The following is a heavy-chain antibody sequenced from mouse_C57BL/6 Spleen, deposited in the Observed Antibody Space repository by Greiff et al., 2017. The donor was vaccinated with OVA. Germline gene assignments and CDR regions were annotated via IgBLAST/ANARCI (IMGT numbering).Heavy chain of an antibody. CDR1: GFTFSDYG. V-gene: IGHV5-17*01. J-gene: IGHJ1*03. Sequence: EVKLMESGGGLVKPGGSLKLSCAASGFTFSDYGMHWVRQAPEKGLEWVAYISSGSSTIYYADTVKGRFTISRDNAETTLFLQMTSLRSEDTAMYYCARRPAGWYFDVWGTGTTVTVSS. CDR3: ARRPAGWYFDV. CDR2: ISSGSSTI.